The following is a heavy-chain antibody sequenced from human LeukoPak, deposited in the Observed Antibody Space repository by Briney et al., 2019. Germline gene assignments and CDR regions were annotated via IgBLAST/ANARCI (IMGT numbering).Heavy chain of an antibody. CDR2: IYHSGST. CDR1: GGSISSSNW. D-gene: IGHD4-17*01. Sequence: PSGTLSLTCAVSGGSISSSNWWSWIRQPPGKGLEWIGEIYHSGSTNYNPSLKSRVTISVDTSKNQFSLKLSSVTAADTAVYYCARDMSTTVTTSWANYYYMDVWGKGTTVTVSS. J-gene: IGHJ6*03. V-gene: IGHV4-4*02. CDR3: ARDMSTTVTTSWANYYYMDV.